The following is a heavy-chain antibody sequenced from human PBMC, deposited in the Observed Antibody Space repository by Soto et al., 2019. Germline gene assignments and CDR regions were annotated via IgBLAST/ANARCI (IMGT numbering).Heavy chain of an antibody. J-gene: IGHJ4*02. V-gene: IGHV3-30*18. D-gene: IGHD1-20*01. CDR2: ISYDGSNK. Sequence: GGSLRLSCAASGFTFSSSGMHWVRQAPGKGLEWVAVISYDGSNKFYADSVKGRFTISRDNFRNTLYLQMNSLRAEDTAVYYWAKEFHSWNYFGYWGQGTLVTVSS. CDR3: AKEFHSWNYFGY. CDR1: GFTFSSSG.